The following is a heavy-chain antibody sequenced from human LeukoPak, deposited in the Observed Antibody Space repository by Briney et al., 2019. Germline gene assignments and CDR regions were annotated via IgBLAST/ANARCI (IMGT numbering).Heavy chain of an antibody. Sequence: ASVKVSCKASGYTFTSYGISWVRQALGQGLEWMGWISAYNGNTNYAQKFQGRVTMTRNTSISTAYMELSSLRSDDTAVYYCARDQVGATMFDYWGQGTLVTVSS. CDR3: ARDQVGATMFDY. D-gene: IGHD1-26*01. CDR1: GYTFTSYG. J-gene: IGHJ4*02. CDR2: ISAYNGNT. V-gene: IGHV1-18*01.